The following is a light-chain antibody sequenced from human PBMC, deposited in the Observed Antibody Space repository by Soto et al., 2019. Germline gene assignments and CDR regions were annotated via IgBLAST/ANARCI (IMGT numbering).Light chain of an antibody. CDR1: SSNIGSDY. CDR2: RNN. J-gene: IGLJ3*02. CDR3: AARADGLSGNWV. Sequence: QSVLTQPPSASGTPGQRVTISCSGSSSNIGSDYVVWYQHLPGTATKLLIYRNNKRPSGVPDRFAGSKSGTSASLAISGLRSEAEADDYCAARADGLSGNWVFGGGTKLTVL. V-gene: IGLV1-47*01.